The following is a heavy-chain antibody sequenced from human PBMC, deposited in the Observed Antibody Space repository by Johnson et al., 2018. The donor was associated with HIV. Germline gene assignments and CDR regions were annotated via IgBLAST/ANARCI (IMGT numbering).Heavy chain of an antibody. J-gene: IGHJ3*01. Sequence: QVQLVESGGGVVQPGRSLRLSCAASGFTFSSYAMHWVRQAPGKGLEWVAVISYDGSNKYYADSVKGRFTISRENAKNSLYLQMNSLRAEDTAVYYCARDDTGYSSSFDACDVWGQGTM. D-gene: IGHD6-13*01. CDR1: GFTFSSYA. V-gene: IGHV3-30*04. CDR2: ISYDGSNK. CDR3: ARDDTGYSSSFDACDV.